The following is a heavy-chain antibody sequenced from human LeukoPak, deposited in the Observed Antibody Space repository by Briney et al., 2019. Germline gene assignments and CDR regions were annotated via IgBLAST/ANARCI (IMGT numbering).Heavy chain of an antibody. CDR3: ARDHRSGSFNYGDYH. CDR1: GFTFSDNY. Sequence: ARTLTLSCAASGFTFSDNYKSWIRQAPGKKLLEGSYNSSSASTIYYADSVKGRFTISRDNAKNSLYLQMNSLRAEDTAVYYCARDHRSGSFNYGDYHWGQGTLVTVSS. V-gene: IGHV3-11*01. J-gene: IGHJ4*02. D-gene: IGHD4-17*01. CDR2: NSSSASTI.